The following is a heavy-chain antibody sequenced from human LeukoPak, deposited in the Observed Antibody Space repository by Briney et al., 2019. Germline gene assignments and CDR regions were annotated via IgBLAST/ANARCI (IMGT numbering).Heavy chain of an antibody. CDR3: ARNDAFDI. CDR2: INGSGSPI. V-gene: IGHV3-11*01. J-gene: IGHJ3*02. Sequence: PGGSLRLSCAASGFTFSDYYMNWIRQAPGKGLEWISYINGSGSPIYYADSVKGRFTISRDNAKNSLYLQMNSLRADDTAVYYCARNDAFDIWGQGTMVTVSS. CDR1: GFTFSDYY.